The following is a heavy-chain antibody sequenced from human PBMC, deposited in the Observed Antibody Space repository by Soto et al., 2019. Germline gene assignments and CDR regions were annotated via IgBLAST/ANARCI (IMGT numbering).Heavy chain of an antibody. V-gene: IGHV5-51*01. Sequence: GESLKISCKGSGYSFASYWIGWVRQMPGKGLEWMGIIYPGDSDTRYSPSFQGQVTISADKSISTAYLQWSSLKASDTAMYYCARYFYDSSGHTDAFVYWGQGTLVTVSS. J-gene: IGHJ4*02. CDR3: ARYFYDSSGHTDAFVY. CDR1: GYSFASYW. D-gene: IGHD3-22*01. CDR2: IYPGDSDT.